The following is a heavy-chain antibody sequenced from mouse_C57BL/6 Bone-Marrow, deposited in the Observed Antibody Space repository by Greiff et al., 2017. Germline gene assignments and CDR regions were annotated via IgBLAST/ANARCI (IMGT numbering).Heavy chain of an antibody. D-gene: IGHD3-2*02. Sequence: VQLQQPGAELVKPGASVKLSCKASGYTFTSYCMHWVKQRPGQGLEWIGMIHPNSGSTNYNEKFKSKATLTVDKSSSTAYMQLSSLTSEDAAVYYCAHSSGYCFDYWGQGTTLTVSA. CDR2: IHPNSGST. CDR1: GYTFTSYC. J-gene: IGHJ2*01. CDR3: AHSSGYCFDY. V-gene: IGHV1-64*01.